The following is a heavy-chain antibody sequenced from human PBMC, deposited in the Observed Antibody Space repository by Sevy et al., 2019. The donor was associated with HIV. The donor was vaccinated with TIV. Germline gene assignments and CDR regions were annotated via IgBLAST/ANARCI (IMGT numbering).Heavy chain of an antibody. CDR3: ARRGTGTSPFDS. Sequence: SETLSLTCTVSGGSISSGGYYWTWIRQHRGKGLEWIGYIYYSGSTYYNPSLKSRVTISVDTSKNQFSLKLSSVTAADTAVYYCARRGTGTSPFDSWGQGTLVNVSS. CDR2: IYYSGST. J-gene: IGHJ4*02. D-gene: IGHD1-7*01. CDR1: GGSISSGGYY. V-gene: IGHV4-31*03.